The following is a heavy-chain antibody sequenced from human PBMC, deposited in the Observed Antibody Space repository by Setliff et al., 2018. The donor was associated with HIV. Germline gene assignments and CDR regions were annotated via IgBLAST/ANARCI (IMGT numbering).Heavy chain of an antibody. D-gene: IGHD6-25*01. J-gene: IGHJ4*02. CDR1: GFAFSTYA. V-gene: IGHV3-23*01. CDR3: TRTSRAAY. CDR2: ISDSGGGT. Sequence: GGSLRLSCAASGFAFSTYAMSWVRQAPGKGLEWVSAISDSGGGTYYADSVKGRFTVSRDNAKSSLYLQMNSLRAEDTAVYYCTRTSRAAYWGRGTLVTVSS.